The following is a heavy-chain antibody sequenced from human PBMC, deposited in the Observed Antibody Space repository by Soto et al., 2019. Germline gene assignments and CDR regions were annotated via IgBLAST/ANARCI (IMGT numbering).Heavy chain of an antibody. J-gene: IGHJ5*02. Sequence: QVQLVESGGGLVRPGGSLRLSCAASGFTFRDYDMSWIRQAPGKGLEWVSCISSSGTVTNYADSVKGRFTISRDNPQNSLYGEMNSLRVEDTAVYYCARKGPRAARPNHWGQGTLVTVSS. V-gene: IGHV3-11*01. D-gene: IGHD6-6*01. CDR2: ISSSGTVT. CDR3: ARKGPRAARPNH. CDR1: GFTFRDYD.